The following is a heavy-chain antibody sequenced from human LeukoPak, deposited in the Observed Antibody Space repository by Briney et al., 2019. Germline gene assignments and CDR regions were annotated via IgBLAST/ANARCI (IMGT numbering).Heavy chain of an antibody. J-gene: IGHJ4*02. V-gene: IGHV1-24*01. CDR3: AAGGIYSLSDY. D-gene: IGHD3-10*01. CDR1: GDTLSELT. CDR2: FDPGAGEI. Sequence: EASVKVSCKVSGDTLSELTMHWVRQAPGKGLEWMGGFDPGAGEILYAQQFQGRVTMTEDTSTDTAYMELTSLRSEDSGVYFCAAGGIYSLSDYWGQGTLVTVSS.